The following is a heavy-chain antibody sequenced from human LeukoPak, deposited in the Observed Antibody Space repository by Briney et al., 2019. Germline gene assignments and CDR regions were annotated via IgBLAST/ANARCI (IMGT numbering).Heavy chain of an antibody. J-gene: IGHJ6*02. CDR3: ARADDFWSGYRSYYYGMDV. V-gene: IGHV4-34*01. CDR1: GGSFSGYY. D-gene: IGHD3-3*01. CDR2: INHSGST. Sequence: SETLSLTCAVYGGSFSGYYWSWIRQPPGKGLEWIGEINHSGSTNYNPSLKSRVTISVDTSKNQFSLKLSSVAAADTAVYYCARADDFWSGYRSYYYGMDVWGQGTTVTVSS.